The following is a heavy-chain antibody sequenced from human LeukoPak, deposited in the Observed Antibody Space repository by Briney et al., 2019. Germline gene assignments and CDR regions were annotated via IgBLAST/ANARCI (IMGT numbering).Heavy chain of an antibody. D-gene: IGHD3-9*01. J-gene: IGHJ4*02. CDR3: ARFEARYYFDY. CDR2: IYYSGST. Sequence: SQTLSLTCTVSGGSISSGDYYWSWIRQPPGKGLEWIGYIYYSGSTYNPSLKSRVTISVDTSKNQFSLKLSSVTAADTAVYYCARFEARYYFDYWGQGTLVTVSS. V-gene: IGHV4-30-4*01. CDR1: GGSISSGDYY.